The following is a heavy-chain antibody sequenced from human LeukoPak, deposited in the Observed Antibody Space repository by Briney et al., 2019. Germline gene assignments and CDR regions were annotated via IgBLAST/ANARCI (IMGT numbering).Heavy chain of an antibody. D-gene: IGHD6-13*01. V-gene: IGHV1-2*02. Sequence: ASVTVSCKASGYTFTDYYMHWVRQAPGQGLEWMGWINPNSGGTNYAQKFQGRVTMTRDTSISTAYMELSRLRSDDTAVYYCARDASPSIAAAGTSPDYWGQGTLVTVSS. CDR1: GYTFTDYY. CDR3: ARDASPSIAAAGTSPDY. J-gene: IGHJ4*02. CDR2: INPNSGGT.